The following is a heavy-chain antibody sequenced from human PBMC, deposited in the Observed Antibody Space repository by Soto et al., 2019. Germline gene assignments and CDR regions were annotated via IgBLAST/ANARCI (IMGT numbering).Heavy chain of an antibody. V-gene: IGHV3-11*01. CDR2: ISSSGSTI. CDR3: ATTFWGIRVVDYFDY. CDR1: GFTFSDYY. J-gene: IGHJ4*02. D-gene: IGHD2-15*01. Sequence: QVQLVESGGGLVKPGGSLRLSCAASGFTFSDYYMSWIRQAPGKGLGWVSYISSSGSTIYYADSVKGRFTISRDNAKNSLYLQMNSRRAEDSAVYCCATTFWGIRVVDYFDYWGQGTLVTVSS.